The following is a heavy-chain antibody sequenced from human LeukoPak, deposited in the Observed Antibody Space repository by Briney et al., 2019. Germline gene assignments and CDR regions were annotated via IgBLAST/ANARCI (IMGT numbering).Heavy chain of an antibody. D-gene: IGHD5-24*01. CDR3: ARVVYGDGYNSFDY. J-gene: IGHJ4*01. CDR2: IYSGGYSGGGP. Sequence: PGGSLRLSCAVSGFIVSSNHMNWVRQAPGKGLEWVSVIYSGGYSGGGPFYADSVKGRFTTSSDSSKNTLFLQMNSLRAEDTAVYSCARVVYGDGYNSFDYWGLESWTPSPQ. V-gene: IGHV3-66*01. CDR1: GFIVSSNH.